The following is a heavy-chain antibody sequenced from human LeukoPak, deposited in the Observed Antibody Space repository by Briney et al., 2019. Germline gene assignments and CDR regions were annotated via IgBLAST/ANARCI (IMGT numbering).Heavy chain of an antibody. V-gene: IGHV1-69*13. D-gene: IGHD7-27*01. CDR3: ARDMTGDEYYFDY. CDR2: IIPIFGTA. J-gene: IGHJ4*02. Sequence: GASVKVSCKASEGTFSSYAINWVRQAPGQGLEWMGRIIPIFGTAYYAQKFQGRVTITADESTSTAYMELSSLRSEDTAVYYCARDMTGDEYYFDYWGQGTLVTVSS. CDR1: EGTFSSYA.